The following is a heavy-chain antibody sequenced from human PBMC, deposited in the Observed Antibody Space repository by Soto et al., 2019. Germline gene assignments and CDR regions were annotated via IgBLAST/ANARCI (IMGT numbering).Heavy chain of an antibody. J-gene: IGHJ1*01. CDR3: ARVAPVFMQH. D-gene: IGHD3-10*01. CDR1: GGSISSGGYS. CDR2: IYHSGST. Sequence: QLQLQESGSGLVKPSQTLSLTCAVSGGSISSGGYSWSWIRQPPGKGLEWIEYIYHSGSTYYNPSRKSRATISVDRSTNQVSLKLRSVTAADTAVYYCARVAPVFMQHWGQGTLVTVSS. V-gene: IGHV4-30-2*01.